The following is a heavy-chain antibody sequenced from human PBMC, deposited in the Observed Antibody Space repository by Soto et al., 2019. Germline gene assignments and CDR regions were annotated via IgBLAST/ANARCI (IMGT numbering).Heavy chain of an antibody. CDR2: INHSGST. Sequence: SETLSLTCAVYGGSFSGYYWSWIRQPPGKGLEWIGEINHSGSTNYNPSLKSRVTISVDTSKNQFSLKLSSVTAADTAVYYCARDPRYYYDSSGYYYFYYYGMDVWGHGTTVT. D-gene: IGHD3-22*01. CDR3: ARDPRYYYDSSGYYYFYYYGMDV. V-gene: IGHV4-34*01. J-gene: IGHJ6*02. CDR1: GGSFSGYY.